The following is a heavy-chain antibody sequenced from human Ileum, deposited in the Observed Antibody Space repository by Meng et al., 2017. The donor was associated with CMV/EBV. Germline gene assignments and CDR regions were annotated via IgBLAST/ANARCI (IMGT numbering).Heavy chain of an antibody. V-gene: IGHV1-8*01. CDR3: ARGEGRDSGSYTLDY. CDR2: IRTDDDDT. J-gene: IGHJ4*02. Sequence: QVHLVQSGSELKKPGASVKVSSKASENSFISYAMNWVRQATGQGLEWIGRIRTDDDDTYYAQKFRGRVTMTTDTSTSTAYMELSSLRSEDTAVYYCARGEGRDSGSYTLDYWGQGTLVTVSS. D-gene: IGHD1-26*01. CDR1: ENSFISYA.